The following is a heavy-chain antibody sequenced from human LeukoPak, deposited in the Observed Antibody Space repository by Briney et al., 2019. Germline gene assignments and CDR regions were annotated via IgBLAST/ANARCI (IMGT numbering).Heavy chain of an antibody. V-gene: IGHV1-2*06. J-gene: IGHJ4*02. CDR3: ARQVYYYDSSGYINDY. CDR1: GYTFTGYY. Sequence: ASVKVSCKASGYTFTGYYMHWVRQAPGQGLEWMGRINPNSGGTNYAQKFQGRVTMTRDTSISTAYMELSRLRSDDTAVYYCARQVYYYDSSGYINDYWGQGTLVTVAS. D-gene: IGHD3-22*01. CDR2: INPNSGGT.